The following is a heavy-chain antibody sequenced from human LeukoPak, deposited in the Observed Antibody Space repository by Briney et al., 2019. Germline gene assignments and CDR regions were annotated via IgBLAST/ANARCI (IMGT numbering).Heavy chain of an antibody. J-gene: IGHJ4*02. D-gene: IGHD4/OR15-4a*01. CDR2: IGGRTFRGTT. Sequence: GGSLRLSCTTSGFTFDDYPVNWFRQAPGKGLEWVGFIGGRTFRGTTQYAASLKGRFTISRDDSKSTAYLQMISLKIEDTGVYYCARDPNYYYPSYYYDSWGLGTLVTVSS. V-gene: IGHV3-49*03. CDR3: ARDPNYYYPSYYYDS. CDR1: GFTFDDYP.